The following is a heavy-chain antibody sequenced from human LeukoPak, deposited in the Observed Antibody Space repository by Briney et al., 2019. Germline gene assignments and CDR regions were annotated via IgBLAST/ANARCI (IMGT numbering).Heavy chain of an antibody. CDR3: ARLPTHYYDSSVQNWFDP. J-gene: IGHJ5*02. V-gene: IGHV5-51*01. Sequence: GASLQTSCKRSGSSFTSYWIGWVRRLPGKGLEGMGIIYPGVSDTSYSPSFQGQVTISADKSISTAYLQWSRLKASDAAMYYCARLPTHYYDSSVQNWFDPWGQGTLVTVSS. CDR1: GSSFTSYW. D-gene: IGHD3-22*01. CDR2: IYPGVSDT.